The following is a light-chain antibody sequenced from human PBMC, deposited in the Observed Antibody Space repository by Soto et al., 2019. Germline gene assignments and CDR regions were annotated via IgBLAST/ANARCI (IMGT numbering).Light chain of an antibody. J-gene: IGKJ1*01. CDR1: QSLSGW. CDR3: QQYATYPWT. CDR2: DAF. V-gene: IGKV1-5*01. Sequence: DIQLTQTPSTLSASIGDRVTITCRASQSLSGWLAWYQQTPGKAHKXLISDAFRLESGVPSRFRGSGSGTVFSLTISSLQPGDSATFYCQQYATYPWTFGRGTKVDIK.